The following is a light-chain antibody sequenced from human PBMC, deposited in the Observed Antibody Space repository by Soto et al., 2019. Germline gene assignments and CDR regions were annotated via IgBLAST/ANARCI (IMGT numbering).Light chain of an antibody. CDR3: CSYAGSYTML. CDR1: SSDVGGYNY. V-gene: IGLV2-11*01. CDR2: DVN. J-gene: IGLJ2*01. Sequence: QSALTQPRSVSGSPGQSVTISCTGTSSDVGGYNYVSWYQQHPGKAPKFIIYDVNKRPSGVPDRFSGSKSGTTASLTISGLQADDEDDYYCCSYAGSYTMLFGGGTKLTVL.